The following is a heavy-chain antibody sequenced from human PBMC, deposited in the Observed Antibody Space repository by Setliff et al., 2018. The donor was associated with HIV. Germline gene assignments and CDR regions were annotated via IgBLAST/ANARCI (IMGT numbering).Heavy chain of an antibody. Sequence: ASVKVSCKDSGYTFTSYAMHWVRQDPGQRLEWMGWINAGNGNTKYSQKFQGRVTITKDTSASTAYMELSSLRSEDTAVYYCARDLYYDILTGYSYGMDVWGQGTTVTVSS. CDR3: ARDLYYDILTGYSYGMDV. J-gene: IGHJ6*02. CDR1: GYTFTSYA. V-gene: IGHV1-3*01. D-gene: IGHD3-9*01. CDR2: INAGNGNT.